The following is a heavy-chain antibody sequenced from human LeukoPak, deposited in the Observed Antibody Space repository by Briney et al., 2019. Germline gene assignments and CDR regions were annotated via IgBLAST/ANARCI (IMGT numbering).Heavy chain of an antibody. CDR3: ARVGGAAAGSNWFDP. V-gene: IGHV4-39*07. D-gene: IGHD6-13*01. J-gene: IGHJ5*02. CDR1: GGSISSSSYY. CDR2: IYYSGST. Sequence: SETLSLTCTVSGGSISSSSYYWGWIRQPPGKGLEWIGSIYYSGSTYYNPSLKSRVTISVDTSKNQFSLKLSSVTAADTAVYYCARVGGAAAGSNWFDPWGQGTLVTVSS.